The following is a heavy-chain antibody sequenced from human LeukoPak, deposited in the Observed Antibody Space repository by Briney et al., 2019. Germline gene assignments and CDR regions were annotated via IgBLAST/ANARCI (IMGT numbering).Heavy chain of an antibody. Sequence: GRSLRLSCAVSGFTFSDYAMHWVRQAPGRGLEWVAVISNDGNNKYYTDSVKGRFTISRDNSKNTLFLQMNSLTAEDTAVYYCSTLFYNWGQGTLVTVS. CDR3: STLFYN. CDR2: ISNDGNNK. V-gene: IGHV3-30-3*01. J-gene: IGHJ4*02. CDR1: GFTFSDYA.